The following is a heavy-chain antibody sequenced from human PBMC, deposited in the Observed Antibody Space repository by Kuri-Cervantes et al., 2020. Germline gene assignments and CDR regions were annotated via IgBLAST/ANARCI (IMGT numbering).Heavy chain of an antibody. CDR2: IIPIFGTT. Sequence: SVKVSCKASGYTFSSYDINWVRQAPGQGLEWMGGIIPIFGTTNYAQKFQGRVTITTDESTSTAYMELSSLRSEDTAVYYCARGGAGVAGIDYWGQGTLVTVSS. CDR3: ARGGAGVAGIDY. CDR1: GYTFSSYD. V-gene: IGHV1-69*05. D-gene: IGHD6-19*01. J-gene: IGHJ4*02.